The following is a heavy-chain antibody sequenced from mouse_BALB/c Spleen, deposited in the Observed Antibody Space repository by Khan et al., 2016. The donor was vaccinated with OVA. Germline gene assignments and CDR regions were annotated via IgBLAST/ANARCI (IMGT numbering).Heavy chain of an antibody. J-gene: IGHJ4*01. Sequence: EVELVESGGGLVQPGGSRKLSCAASGFTFSSFGMHWVRQAPEKGLEWVAYISSGSSTIYYADSVKGRFTIYRDNPKNTLFLQMTSLRSEDTAMYYCASPVITTAKGAMDYWGQGTSVIVSS. CDR2: ISSGSSTI. V-gene: IGHV5-17*02. CDR3: ASPVITTAKGAMDY. CDR1: GFTFSSFG. D-gene: IGHD1-2*01.